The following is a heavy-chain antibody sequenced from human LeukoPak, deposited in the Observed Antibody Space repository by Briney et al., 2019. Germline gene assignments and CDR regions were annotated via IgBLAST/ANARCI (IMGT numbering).Heavy chain of an antibody. D-gene: IGHD2-2*01. CDR1: GFTFSNYW. J-gene: IGHJ6*02. CDR3: ARDFCSSTSCYWGDGMDV. Sequence: GGSLRLSCAASGFTFSNYWMSWVRQAPGKGLEWVASIRPDGSDAHPMDSVKGRFTISRDNAENTLFLQMNSLRAEDTAVYCCARDFCSSTSCYWGDGMDVWGQGTTVTVSS. CDR2: IRPDGSDA. V-gene: IGHV3-7*01.